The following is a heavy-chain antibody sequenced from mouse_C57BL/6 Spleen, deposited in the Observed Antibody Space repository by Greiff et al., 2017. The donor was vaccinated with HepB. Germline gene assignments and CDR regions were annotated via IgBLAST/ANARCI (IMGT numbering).Heavy chain of an antibody. CDR2: IYPRSGNT. J-gene: IGHJ4*01. CDR3: AKVYDYDKDYAMDY. D-gene: IGHD2-4*01. Sequence: VQLVESGAELARPGASVKLSCKASGYTFTSYGISWVKQRTGQGLEWIGEIYPRSGNTYYNEKFKGKATLTADKSSSTAYMELRSLTSEDSAVYFCAKVYDYDKDYAMDYWGQGTSVTVSS. CDR1: GYTFTSYG. V-gene: IGHV1-81*01.